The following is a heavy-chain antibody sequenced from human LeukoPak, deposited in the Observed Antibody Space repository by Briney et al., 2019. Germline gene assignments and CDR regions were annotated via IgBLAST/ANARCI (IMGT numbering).Heavy chain of an antibody. D-gene: IGHD6-6*01. V-gene: IGHV3-23*01. J-gene: IGHJ6*02. CDR2: ISGSGDNT. Sequence: GGSLRLSCAASGFTFSSYAMSWVRQAPGKGLEWVSGISGSGDNTYYADSVKGRFTISRDNSKNTLYVQVNSLGTEDTAAYYCAKDWVAARLNYYYGMDVWGQGTTVTVSS. CDR3: AKDWVAARLNYYYGMDV. CDR1: GFTFSSYA.